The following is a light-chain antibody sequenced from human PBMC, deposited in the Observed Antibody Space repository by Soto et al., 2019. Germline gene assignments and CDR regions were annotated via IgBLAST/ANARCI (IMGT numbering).Light chain of an antibody. CDR2: EVS. Sequence: ALTQPASVSGSPGQSITISCTGTSGDVGSYNFVSWYQQHPGKAPKLMIYEVSKRPSGVSNRFSGSKSGNTASLTISGLQAEDEADYYCCSYAGGSTVVFGGGTKLTVL. CDR3: CSYAGGSTVV. J-gene: IGLJ2*01. CDR1: SGDVGSYNF. V-gene: IGLV2-23*02.